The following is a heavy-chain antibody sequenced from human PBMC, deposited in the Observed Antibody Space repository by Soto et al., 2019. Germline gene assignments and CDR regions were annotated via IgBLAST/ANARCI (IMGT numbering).Heavy chain of an antibody. V-gene: IGHV5-51*01. D-gene: IGHD2-15*01. CDR3: VRSGTRSGRFSDY. CDR1: GYTFTSYW. J-gene: IGHJ4*02. CDR2: IYPSDSDI. Sequence: GESLKISCKGSGYTFTSYWIGWVRQMPGEGLEWMGVIYPSDSDIRYSPSFQGKVTISADKSITTAYLQWSSLKAADTAMYYCVRSGTRSGRFSDYWGQGTLVTVSS.